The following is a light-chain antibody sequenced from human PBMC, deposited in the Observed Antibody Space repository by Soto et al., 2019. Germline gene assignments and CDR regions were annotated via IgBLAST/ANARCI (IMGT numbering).Light chain of an antibody. CDR1: QSVGNY. Sequence: EIVLTQSPATLSLSPGEKATLSCRASQSVGNYLAWYQQRPGQAPRLLFSDVSDRATGIPARFSGSGSGTDFTLTISSLEPEDFAVYYCQQRSNWPPLSFGGGTKVEMK. CDR2: DVS. CDR3: QQRSNWPPLS. V-gene: IGKV3-11*01. J-gene: IGKJ4*01.